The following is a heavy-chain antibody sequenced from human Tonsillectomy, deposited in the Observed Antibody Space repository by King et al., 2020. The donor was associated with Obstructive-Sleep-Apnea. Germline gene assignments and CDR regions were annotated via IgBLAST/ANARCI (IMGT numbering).Heavy chain of an antibody. Sequence: QLVQSGGGLVQPGGSLRLSCAAFGFTFSSYSVNWVRQAPGKGLEWVSYISSSSTTIYYAGSVKGRFTISRDNAKNSLYLQMNSLRAEDTAVYYCAREIATAGLDSWGQGTLVTVSS. CDR1: GFTFSSYS. V-gene: IGHV3-48*04. CDR2: ISSSSTTI. CDR3: AREIATAGLDS. J-gene: IGHJ4*02. D-gene: IGHD6-13*01.